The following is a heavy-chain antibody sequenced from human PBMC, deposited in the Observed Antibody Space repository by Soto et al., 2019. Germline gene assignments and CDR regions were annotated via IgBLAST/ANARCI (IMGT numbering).Heavy chain of an antibody. CDR1: GYTFTSYA. V-gene: IGHV1-3*01. J-gene: IGHJ6*03. Sequence: GASVKVCCKASGYTFTSYAMHWVRQAPGQRLEWMGWINAGNGNTKYSQKFQGRVTITRDTSASTAYMELSSLRSEDTAVYYCARNPREAYYYYYYMDVWGKGTTVTVSS. CDR2: INAGNGNT. CDR3: ARNPREAYYYYYYMDV.